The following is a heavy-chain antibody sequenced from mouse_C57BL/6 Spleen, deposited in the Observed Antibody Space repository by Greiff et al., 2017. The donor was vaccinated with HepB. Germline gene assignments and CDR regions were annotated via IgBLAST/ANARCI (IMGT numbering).Heavy chain of an antibody. CDR2: IYPGGGYT. CDR1: GYTFTNYW. D-gene: IGHD3-3*01. J-gene: IGHJ4*01. CDR3: ARGLGYCYAMDD. Sequence: QVQLQLSGAELVRPGPSVKMSCKASGYTFTNYWLGWAKQRPGHGLEWLGVIYPGGGYTNYNEKFKGKATLTADKSSSTAYMQFSSLTTEDSAIYYCARGLGYCYAMDDWGQGTSVTVSS. V-gene: IGHV1-63*01.